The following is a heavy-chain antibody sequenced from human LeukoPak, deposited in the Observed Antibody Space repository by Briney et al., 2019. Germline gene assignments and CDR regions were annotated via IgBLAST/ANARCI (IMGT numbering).Heavy chain of an antibody. CDR3: ARGTYDYVWGSYPRWFDP. J-gene: IGHJ5*02. CDR2: IYYSGST. D-gene: IGHD3-16*01. CDR1: GGSISSYY. Sequence: SETLSLTCTVSGGSISSYYWSWIRQPPGKGLEWIGYIYYSGSTNYNPPLKSRVTISVDTSKNQFSLKLSSVTAADTAVYYCARGTYDYVWGSYPRWFDPWGQGTLVTVSS. V-gene: IGHV4-59*01.